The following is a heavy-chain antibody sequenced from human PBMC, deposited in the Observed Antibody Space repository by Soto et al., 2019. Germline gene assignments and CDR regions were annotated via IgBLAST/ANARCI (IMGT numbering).Heavy chain of an antibody. CDR1: GFSFSNYG. D-gene: IGHD2-2*01. CDR3: ARSDCTSTSCYVVWFDP. Sequence: EVQLVESGGGLVKPGGSLRLSCAASGFSFSNYGMNWVRQAPGKGLEWVSSISSSSSYISYADSVKGRFTISRDNAKNSVYLQMNSLRAEDTVVYYCARSDCTSTSCYVVWFDPWGQGTLVTVSS. V-gene: IGHV3-21*01. CDR2: ISSSSSYI. J-gene: IGHJ5*02.